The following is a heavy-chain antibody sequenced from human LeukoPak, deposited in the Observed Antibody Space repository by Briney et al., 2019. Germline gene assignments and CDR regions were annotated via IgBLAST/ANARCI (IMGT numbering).Heavy chain of an antibody. CDR2: ISYDGSNK. CDR3: ARSIAARPSLNWFDP. D-gene: IGHD6-6*01. J-gene: IGHJ5*02. Sequence: GGSLRLSCAASGFTFSIYAMHWVRQAPGKGLEWVAVISYDGSNKYYADSVKGRFTISRDNSKNTLYLQMNSLGAEDTAVYYCARSIAARPSLNWFDPWGQGTLVTVSS. V-gene: IGHV3-30-3*01. CDR1: GFTFSIYA.